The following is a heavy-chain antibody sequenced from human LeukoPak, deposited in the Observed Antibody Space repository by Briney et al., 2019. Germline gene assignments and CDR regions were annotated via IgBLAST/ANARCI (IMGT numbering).Heavy chain of an antibody. V-gene: IGHV3-23*01. CDR2: IGGSGATT. CDR1: GFSFSACG. D-gene: IGHD2-15*01. Sequence: GGSLRLSCAASGFSFSACGMNWVRQAPGKGLEWVSAIGGSGATTYYADSVRGRFTISRDNSKNTMYLQMSSLRAEDTAVYYCAKIRLEESATGYWGQGTLVTVSS. J-gene: IGHJ4*02. CDR3: AKIRLEESATGY.